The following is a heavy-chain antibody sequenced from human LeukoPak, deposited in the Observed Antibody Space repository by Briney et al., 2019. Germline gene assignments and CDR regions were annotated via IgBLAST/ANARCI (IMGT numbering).Heavy chain of an antibody. CDR3: ARDVWGTFDY. Sequence: SGGSLRLSCAASGFTFSNFWMHWVRQTPGKGLVWVSRINSDGSSTTYADSVKGRFTISRGNAKNTLYLRMNSLRAEDTAVYYCARDVWGTFDYWGQGTLVTVSS. CDR1: GFTFSNFW. D-gene: IGHD1/OR15-1a*01. CDR2: INSDGSST. V-gene: IGHV3-74*01. J-gene: IGHJ4*02.